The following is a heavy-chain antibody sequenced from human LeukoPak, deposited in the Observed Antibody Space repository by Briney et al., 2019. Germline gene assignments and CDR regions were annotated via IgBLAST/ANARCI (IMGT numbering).Heavy chain of an antibody. CDR1: GGSIGSSSSY. CDR3: ALYDSSGYYNFDY. V-gene: IGHV4-39*01. CDR2: IYYSGST. J-gene: IGHJ4*02. Sequence: SETLSLTCTVSGGSIGSSSSYWGWIRQPPGKGLEWIGSIYYSGSTYYNPSLKSRVTISVDTSKNQFSLKLSSVTAADTAVYYCALYDSSGYYNFDYWGQGTLVTVSS. D-gene: IGHD3-22*01.